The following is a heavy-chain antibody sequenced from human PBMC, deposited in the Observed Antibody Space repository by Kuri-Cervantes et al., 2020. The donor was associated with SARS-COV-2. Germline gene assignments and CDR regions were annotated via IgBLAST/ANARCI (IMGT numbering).Heavy chain of an antibody. Sequence: LSLTCAASGFTFSSYSMNWVRQAPGKGLEWVSSISSSSSYIYYADSVKGRFTISRDNAKNSLYLQMNSLRAEDTAVYYCARDGRSPWIQLWGAFDIWGQGTMVTVSS. J-gene: IGHJ3*02. CDR3: ARDGRSPWIQLWGAFDI. V-gene: IGHV3-21*01. CDR1: GFTFSSYS. CDR2: ISSSSSYI. D-gene: IGHD5-18*01.